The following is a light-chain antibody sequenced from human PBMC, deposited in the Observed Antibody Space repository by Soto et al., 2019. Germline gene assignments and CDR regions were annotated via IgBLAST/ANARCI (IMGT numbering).Light chain of an antibody. J-gene: IGLJ1*01. CDR2: EVS. CDR3: SAYAGSLYV. CDR1: SSDVGDYNY. Sequence: QSALTQPPSASGSPGQSVTISCTGTSSDVGDYNYVSWYQQHPGKAPKLMIYEVSKRPSGVPDRFSGSKSGNTASLTVSGLKAEDEADYYCSAYAGSLYVSGTGTKLTVL. V-gene: IGLV2-8*01.